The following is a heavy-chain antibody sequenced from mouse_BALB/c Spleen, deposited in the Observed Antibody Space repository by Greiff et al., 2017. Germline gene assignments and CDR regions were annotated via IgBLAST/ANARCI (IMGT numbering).Heavy chain of an antibody. CDR2: INSNGGST. D-gene: IGHD2-1*01. CDR1: GFTFSSYG. CDR3: ARENGNYYDY. Sequence: EVQVVESGGGLVQPGGSLKLSCAASGFTFSSYGMSWVRQTPDKRLELVATINSNGGSTYYPDSVKGRFTISRDNAKNTLYLQMSSLKSEDTAMYYCARENGNYYDYWGQGTTLTVSS. J-gene: IGHJ2*01. V-gene: IGHV5-6-3*01.